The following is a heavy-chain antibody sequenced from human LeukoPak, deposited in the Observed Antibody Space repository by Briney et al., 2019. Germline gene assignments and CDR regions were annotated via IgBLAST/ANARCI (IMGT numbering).Heavy chain of an antibody. CDR1: GYTFTSYD. CDR3: ARSNLPRQLETADY. CDR2: MNPNSGNT. V-gene: IGHV1-8*03. J-gene: IGHJ4*02. D-gene: IGHD1-1*01. Sequence: ASVKVSCKASGYTFTSYDINWVRQATGQGLEWMGWMNPNSGNTGYAQKFQGRVTITRNTSISTAYMELSSLRSEDTAVYYCARSNLPRQLETADYWGQGTLVTVSS.